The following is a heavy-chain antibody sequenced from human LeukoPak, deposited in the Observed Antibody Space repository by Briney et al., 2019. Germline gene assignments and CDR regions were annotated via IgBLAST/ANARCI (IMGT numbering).Heavy chain of an antibody. V-gene: IGHV5-51*01. CDR2: IYPGDSDT. Sequence: GEPLKISCKGSGYSVTSYWIGWVRQMPGKGLEWMGIIYPGDSDTRYSPSFQGQVTISADKSISTAYLQWSSLKASDTAMYYCARQGGREWSEYYFDYWGQGTLVTVSS. CDR3: ARQGGREWSEYYFDY. D-gene: IGHD2-8*01. CDR1: GYSVTSYW. J-gene: IGHJ4*02.